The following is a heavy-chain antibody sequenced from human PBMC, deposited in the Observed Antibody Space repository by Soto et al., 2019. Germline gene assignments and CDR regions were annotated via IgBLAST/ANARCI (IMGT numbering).Heavy chain of an antibody. Sequence: GSRRLSCAASGFTFDDYTMQWVRQAPGKGLEWVSLISWDGGITYYADSVKGRFTISRDNSKNSLYLQMNSLTTEDTALYYCAKAGAYNYGSYFDYWGQGTLVTVSS. CDR3: AKAGAYNYGSYFDY. CDR1: GFTFDDYT. D-gene: IGHD5-18*01. J-gene: IGHJ4*02. V-gene: IGHV3-43*01. CDR2: ISWDGGIT.